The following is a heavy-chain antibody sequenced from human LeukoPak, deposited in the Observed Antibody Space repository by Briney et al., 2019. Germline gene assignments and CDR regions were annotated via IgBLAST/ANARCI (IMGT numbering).Heavy chain of an antibody. Sequence: ASVKVSCKASGYTFTSYDINWVRQATGQGLEWMGWINPNSGGTNYAQKFQGRVTMTRDTSISTAYMELSRLRSDDTAVYYCARDLYENYYYYGMDVWGQGTTVTVSS. J-gene: IGHJ6*02. CDR1: GYTFTSYD. D-gene: IGHD2/OR15-2a*01. CDR2: INPNSGGT. CDR3: ARDLYENYYYYGMDV. V-gene: IGHV1-2*02.